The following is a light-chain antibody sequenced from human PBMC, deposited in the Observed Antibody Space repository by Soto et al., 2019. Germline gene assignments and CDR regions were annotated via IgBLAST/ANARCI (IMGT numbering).Light chain of an antibody. Sequence: EIVMTQSPSTLSVSPGERATLSCRASQSVSSNLAWYQQKPGQAPRLLIYGASTRATGIPARFSGSGSGTEFTLPISSMQSEDFAVYYCQQYDTWPPYTFGQGTKLESK. J-gene: IGKJ2*01. CDR2: GAS. CDR1: QSVSSN. V-gene: IGKV3-15*01. CDR3: QQYDTWPPYT.